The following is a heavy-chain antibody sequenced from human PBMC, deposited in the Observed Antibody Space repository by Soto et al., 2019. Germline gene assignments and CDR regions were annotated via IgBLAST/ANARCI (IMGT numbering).Heavy chain of an antibody. Sequence: QVQLHQWGAGLLKPSETLSLTCSVSGGSLTNYYWSWIRQPPGKGLEWIGEINHGGRTNYNTSLWSRVTISVDTSQNQFYLKVNSVTASDTAVYYCARGGDGSGNWFDPWGQGTVITVSS. J-gene: IGHJ5*02. CDR1: GGSLTNYY. CDR3: ARGGDGSGNWFDP. V-gene: IGHV4-34*01. D-gene: IGHD3-10*01. CDR2: INHGGRT.